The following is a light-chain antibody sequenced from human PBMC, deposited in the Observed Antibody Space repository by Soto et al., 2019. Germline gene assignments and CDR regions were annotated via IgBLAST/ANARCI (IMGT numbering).Light chain of an antibody. V-gene: IGKV3-20*01. CDR2: AAS. CDR3: HHYSRSPIFT. Sequence: EVVLTQSPGTLSLSPGESATLSCRASQSVANNYLAWYQQRPGQAPRLLIYAASSRAAGIPDRFSGSGSGTDFTLTISRLEPEDFGVFYCHHYSRSPIFTFGHGTTVDMK. CDR1: QSVANNY. J-gene: IGKJ3*01.